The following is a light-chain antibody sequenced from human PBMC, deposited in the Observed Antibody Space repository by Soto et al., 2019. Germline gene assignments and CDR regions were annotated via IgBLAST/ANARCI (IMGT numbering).Light chain of an antibody. J-gene: IGKJ4*01. Sequence: DIQMTQSPSSLSASVGERVTITCRASQSISSYLNWYQQKPGKAPKLLIYAASSLQSGVPSRFSGSGSATDFTLTISSLQPEDFATYYCQQSYSTPPTFGGGTKVEIK. V-gene: IGKV1-39*01. CDR3: QQSYSTPPT. CDR1: QSISSY. CDR2: AAS.